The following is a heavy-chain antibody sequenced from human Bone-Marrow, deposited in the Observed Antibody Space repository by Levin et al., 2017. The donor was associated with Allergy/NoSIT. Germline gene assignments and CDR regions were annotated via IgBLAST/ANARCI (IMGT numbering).Heavy chain of an antibody. CDR2: IKTKSDGLTT. J-gene: IGHJ4*02. D-gene: IGHD2-15*01. V-gene: IGHV3-15*01. CDR3: TALYCSGGGCYFDY. Sequence: GGSLRLSCAASGIVFRNTWMNWVRQAPGKGLEWVGRIKTKSDGLTTDYAAPVKGRFTFSRDDSKNTLYLQMNSLKTEDTAVYYCTALYCSGGGCYFDYWGQGTLVSASS. CDR1: GIVFRNTW.